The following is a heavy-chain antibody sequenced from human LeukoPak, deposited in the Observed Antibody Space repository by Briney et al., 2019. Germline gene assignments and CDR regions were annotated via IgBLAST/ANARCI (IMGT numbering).Heavy chain of an antibody. CDR3: ARDYGDYGDVDY. Sequence: SETLSLTCTVSGDSINSSDFYWGWIRQSPEKGPEWIGSISYTGTTYSNPSLKSRVTLSIDTSKNQFSLKLRSVTAADTAIYYCARDYGDYGDVDYWGQGTLVTVSS. CDR1: GDSINSSDFY. J-gene: IGHJ4*02. V-gene: IGHV4-39*02. CDR2: ISYTGTT. D-gene: IGHD4-17*01.